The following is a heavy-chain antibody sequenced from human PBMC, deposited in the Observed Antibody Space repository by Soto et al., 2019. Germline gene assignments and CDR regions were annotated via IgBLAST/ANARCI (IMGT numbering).Heavy chain of an antibody. CDR2: IYYSGST. CDR3: ARGMVTGSYFDC. D-gene: IGHD5-18*01. CDR1: GGSISSYY. Sequence: SETLSLTCTVSGGSISSYYWSWIRQPPGKGLEWIGYIYYSGSTNYNPSLKSRVTISVDTSKNQFSLKLSSVTAADTAVYYCARGMVTGSYFDCWGQGTLVTVSS. J-gene: IGHJ4*02. V-gene: IGHV4-59*01.